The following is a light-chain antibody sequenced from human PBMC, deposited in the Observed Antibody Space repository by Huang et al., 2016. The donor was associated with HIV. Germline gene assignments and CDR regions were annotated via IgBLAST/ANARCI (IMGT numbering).Light chain of an antibody. J-gene: IGKJ5*01. CDR3: QQYYSTPPIT. Sequence: DIQMTQSPSSLSASVGDRVTITCRASQGISNSLAWYQQKPGKAPKLLLYAASRLKSGVPSRFSGSGSGTEYTLTISSRQPEDFATYYCQQYYSTPPITFGQGTRLEIK. CDR1: QGISNS. V-gene: IGKV1-NL1*01. CDR2: AAS.